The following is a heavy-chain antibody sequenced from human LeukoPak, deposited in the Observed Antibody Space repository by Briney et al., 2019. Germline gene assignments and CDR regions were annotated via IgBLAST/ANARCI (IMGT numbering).Heavy chain of an antibody. V-gene: IGHV1-69*05. D-gene: IGHD2-15*01. J-gene: IGHJ4*02. CDR3: ARDRDCSGGSCTYFDY. CDR2: IIPIFGTA. CDR1: GGTFSSYA. Sequence: TVKVSCKASGGTFSSYAISWVRQAPGQGLEWMGRIIPIFGTANYAQKFQGRVTITTDESTSTAYMELSSLRSEDTAVYYCARDRDCSGGSCTYFDYWGQGTLVTVSS.